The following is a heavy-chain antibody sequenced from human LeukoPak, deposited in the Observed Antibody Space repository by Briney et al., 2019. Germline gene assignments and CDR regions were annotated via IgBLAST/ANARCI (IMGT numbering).Heavy chain of an antibody. Sequence: KPSETLSLTCTVSGGSISSYYWSWVRQPPGKGLEWIGYIYYSGSTNYNPSLKSRVTISVDTSKNQFSLKLSSVTAADTAVYYCARYRPDYYFDYWGQGTLVTVSS. CDR2: IYYSGST. V-gene: IGHV4-59*08. J-gene: IGHJ4*02. CDR3: ARYRPDYYFDY. CDR1: GGSISSYY.